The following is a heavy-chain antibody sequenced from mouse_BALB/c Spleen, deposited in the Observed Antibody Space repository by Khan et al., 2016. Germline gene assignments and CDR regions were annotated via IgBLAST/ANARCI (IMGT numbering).Heavy chain of an antibody. CDR3: TTGFAY. CDR1: GFIFSNYW. V-gene: IGHV6-6*02. Sequence: EVQLEESGGGLVQPGGSMKLSCVASGFIFSNYWMNWVRQSPEKGLEWVAEIRLKSNNYATHYAESVKGRFTISRDDSKSSVYLQMNNLRAEDTGMYYCTTGFAYWGQGTLVTVSA. CDR2: IRLKSNNYAT. J-gene: IGHJ3*01.